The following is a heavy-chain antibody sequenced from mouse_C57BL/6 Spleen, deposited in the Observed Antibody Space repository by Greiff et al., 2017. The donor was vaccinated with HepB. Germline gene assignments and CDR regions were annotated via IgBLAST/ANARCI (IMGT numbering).Heavy chain of an antibody. J-gene: IGHJ4*01. Sequence: VQLKQSGPELVKPGASVKISCKASGYTFTDYYMNWVKQSHGKSLEWIGDINPNNGGTSYNQKFKGKATLTVDKSSSTAYMELRSLTSEDSAVYYCARKLLQAMDYWGQGTSVTVSS. V-gene: IGHV1-26*01. CDR1: GYTFTDYY. CDR2: INPNNGGT. CDR3: ARKLLQAMDY. D-gene: IGHD1-1*01.